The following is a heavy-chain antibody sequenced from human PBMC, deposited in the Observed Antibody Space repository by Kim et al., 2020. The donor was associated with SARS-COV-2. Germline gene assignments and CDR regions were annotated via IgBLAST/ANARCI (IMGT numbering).Heavy chain of an antibody. CDR3: ARDDYGDYVNY. V-gene: IGHV7-4-1*02. D-gene: IGHD4-17*01. Sequence: PTYAQGFTGRFVFSLDTSVSTAYLQISSLKAEDTAVYYCARDDYGDYVNYWGQGTLVTVSS. J-gene: IGHJ4*02. CDR2: P.